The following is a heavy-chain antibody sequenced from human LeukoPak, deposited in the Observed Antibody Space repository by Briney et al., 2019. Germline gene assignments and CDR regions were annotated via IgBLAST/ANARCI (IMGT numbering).Heavy chain of an antibody. Sequence: HPGGSLRLSCAASGFTFSNYEMNWVRQAPGKGLEWVSYTSISGYTIHYADSVKGRFTISRDNAKNSLYLQMNSLRAEDTAVYFCARWGPQPGRGYDFYGMDVWGQGTTVTVSS. J-gene: IGHJ6*02. CDR3: ARWGPQPGRGYDFYGMDV. CDR1: GFTFSNYE. CDR2: TSISGYTI. V-gene: IGHV3-48*03. D-gene: IGHD2-15*01.